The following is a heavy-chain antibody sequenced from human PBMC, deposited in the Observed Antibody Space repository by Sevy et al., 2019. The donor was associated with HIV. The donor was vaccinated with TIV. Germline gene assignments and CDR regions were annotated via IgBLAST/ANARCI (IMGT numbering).Heavy chain of an antibody. V-gene: IGHV3-23*01. CDR2: ISGSGGST. CDR1: GFTFNNYA. J-gene: IGHJ5*02. D-gene: IGHD6-19*01. Sequence: GGSLRLSCAASGFTFNNYAMSWVRQTPGKGLEWVSGISGSGGSTYYADSVKGRFTISRDNSKNPLDLQMNSLRAEDTAVYYCAKDRSYTSGPNWFDPWGQGTLVTVSS. CDR3: AKDRSYTSGPNWFDP.